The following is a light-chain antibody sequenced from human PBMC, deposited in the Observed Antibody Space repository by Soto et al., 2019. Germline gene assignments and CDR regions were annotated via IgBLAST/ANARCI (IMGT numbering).Light chain of an antibody. CDR3: QQYNKWPRT. CDR1: QSVNIH. CDR2: GAS. Sequence: EIVRAQSPARLSVSPGERATLACRASQSVNIHLAWYQQKPGQAPRLLIYGASARATGIPAKFSGSGSGTEFTLTISSRQSEDFAVYYCQQYNKWPRTFGQGTKVDIK. J-gene: IGKJ1*01. V-gene: IGKV3D-15*01.